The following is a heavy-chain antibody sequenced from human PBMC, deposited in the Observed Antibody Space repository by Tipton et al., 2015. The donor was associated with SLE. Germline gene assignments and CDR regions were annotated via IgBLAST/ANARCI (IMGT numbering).Heavy chain of an antibody. CDR3: ARGDCSRTSCLDY. V-gene: IGHV4-59*02. D-gene: IGHD2-2*01. CDR2: IYYSGST. J-gene: IGHJ4*02. CDR1: GGSVSSYY. Sequence: VKPSETLSLTCTVSGGSVSSYYWSWIRQPPGKGLEWIGYIYYSGSTNYNPSLKSRVTISVDTSKNQFSLKLSSVTAADTAVYYCARGDCSRTSCLDYWGQGTLVTVSS.